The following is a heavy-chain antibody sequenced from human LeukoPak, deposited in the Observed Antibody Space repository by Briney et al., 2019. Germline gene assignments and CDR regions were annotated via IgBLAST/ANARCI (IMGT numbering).Heavy chain of an antibody. CDR3: ARGRETPSGLVVAATPISFDY. CDR2: INHGGST. J-gene: IGHJ4*02. Sequence: PSETLSLTCAVYGGSFSGYYWSWIRQPPGKGLEWIGEINHGGSTNYNPSLTSRVTISVDTSKNQFSLKLSSVTAADTAVYYCARGRETPSGLVVAATPISFDYWGQGTLVTVSS. D-gene: IGHD2-15*01. CDR1: GGSFSGYY. V-gene: IGHV4-34*01.